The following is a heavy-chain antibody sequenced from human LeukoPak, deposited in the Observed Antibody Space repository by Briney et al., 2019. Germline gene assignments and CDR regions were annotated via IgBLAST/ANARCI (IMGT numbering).Heavy chain of an antibody. CDR1: GFTFSSYA. CDR3: AKGQLYYYGSGSYCGY. J-gene: IGHJ4*02. D-gene: IGHD3-10*01. V-gene: IGHV3-23*01. Sequence: QAGGSLRLSCAVFGFTFSSYAMSWVRQAPGKGLEWVSGISGSGGSTYYADSVKGRFSISRDNSKNTLYLQMNSLRAEDTAVYYCAKGQLYYYGSGSYCGYWGQGTLVTVSS. CDR2: ISGSGGST.